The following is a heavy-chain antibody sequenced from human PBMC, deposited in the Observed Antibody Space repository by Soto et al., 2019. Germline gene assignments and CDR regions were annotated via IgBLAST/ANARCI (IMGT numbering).Heavy chain of an antibody. CDR3: ARDYYDSSGYHNYHYYGMDV. CDR1: GGTFSSYA. V-gene: IGHV1-69*13. J-gene: IGHJ6*02. Sequence: SVKVSCKXSGGTFSSYAISWVRQAPGQGLEWMGGIIPIFGTANYAQEFQGRVTITADESTSTAYMELSSLRSEDTAVYYCARDYYDSSGYHNYHYYGMDVWGQGTTVTVSS. CDR2: IIPIFGTA. D-gene: IGHD3-22*01.